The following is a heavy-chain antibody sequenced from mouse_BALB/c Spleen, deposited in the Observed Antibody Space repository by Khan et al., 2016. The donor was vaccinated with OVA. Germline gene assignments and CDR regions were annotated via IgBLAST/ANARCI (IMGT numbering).Heavy chain of an antibody. CDR1: GFSLTSYG. V-gene: IGHV2-9*02. D-gene: IGHD1-3*01. J-gene: IGHJ2*01. CDR3: ARLEDI. CDR2: IRAGGST. Sequence: QVQLMESGPGLVAPSQSLSITCTVSGFSLTSYGVHWVRQPPGKGLEWLGVIRAGGSTNYNSALMFKLSISKDNSKSPDFLKMNSLQTDDTAMYYCARLEDIWGQGTTLTVSS.